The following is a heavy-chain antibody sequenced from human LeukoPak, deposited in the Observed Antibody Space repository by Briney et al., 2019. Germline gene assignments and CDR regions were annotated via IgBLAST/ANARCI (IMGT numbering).Heavy chain of an antibody. Sequence: PGGSLRLSCAASGFTFSSYWMSWVRQAPGKGLDWVSSISSSSRYIYYADSVKGRFTISRDNAKNSLYLQMNSLRAEDTAVYYCARVGPYCGGDCYPDYFDSWGQGTLVIVSS. V-gene: IGHV3-21*01. CDR2: ISSSSRYI. J-gene: IGHJ4*02. D-gene: IGHD2-21*02. CDR3: ARVGPYCGGDCYPDYFDS. CDR1: GFTFSSYW.